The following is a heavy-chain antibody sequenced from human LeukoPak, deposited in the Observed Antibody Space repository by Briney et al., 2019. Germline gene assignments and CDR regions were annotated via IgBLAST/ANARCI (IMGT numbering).Heavy chain of an antibody. D-gene: IGHD5-12*01. V-gene: IGHV3-74*01. CDR3: ARDQWLRPYFDY. CDR1: GFTFSSYW. CDR2: INSDGSST. J-gene: IGHJ4*02. Sequence: QPGGSLRLSCAASGFTFSSYWMHWVRQAPGKGLGWVSRINSDGSSTSYADSVKGRFTISRDNAKNTLYLQMNSLRAEDTAVYYCARDQWLRPYFDYWGQGTLVTVSS.